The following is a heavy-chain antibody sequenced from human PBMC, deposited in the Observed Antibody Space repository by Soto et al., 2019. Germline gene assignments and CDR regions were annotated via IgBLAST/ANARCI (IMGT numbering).Heavy chain of an antibody. Sequence: GGSLRLSCAASGFTFSSYSMNWVRQAPGKGLEWVSSISSSSSYIYYADSVKGRFTISRDNAKNSLYLQMNSLRAEDTAVYYCARHAALSYSGYDSTGYWGKGTLITVSS. J-gene: IGHJ4*02. CDR1: GFTFSSYS. D-gene: IGHD5-12*01. CDR2: ISSSSSYI. V-gene: IGHV3-21*01. CDR3: ARHAALSYSGYDSTGY.